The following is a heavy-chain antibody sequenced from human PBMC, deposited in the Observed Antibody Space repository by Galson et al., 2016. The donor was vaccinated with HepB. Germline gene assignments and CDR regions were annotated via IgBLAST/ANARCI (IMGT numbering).Heavy chain of an antibody. Sequence: SLRLSCAASGFSFSNYGMHWVRQAPGKGLEWVAVISNDGNYDHYADSVKGRFTISRDNSQNTIYLQVDSLRAEDTAVYYCANVKGWELLLDSWGQGTLVTVSS. CDR3: ANVKGWELLLDS. CDR1: GFSFSNYG. D-gene: IGHD2-15*01. J-gene: IGHJ4*02. CDR2: ISNDGNYD. V-gene: IGHV3-30*18.